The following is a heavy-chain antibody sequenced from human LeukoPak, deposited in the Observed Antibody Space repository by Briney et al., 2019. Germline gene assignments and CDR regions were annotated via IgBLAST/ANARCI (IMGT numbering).Heavy chain of an antibody. CDR1: GFTFSNYW. CDR2: QKEDGSIE. Sequence: PGGPLRLSCAASGFTFSNYWMSWLRQAPGKGLEWVANQKEDGSIEDYVDSVKGRFTVSRDNAKNSLYLRMNSLRAEDTAVYYCVTQQLAPPWGQGTLVTVSS. CDR3: VTQQLAPP. J-gene: IGHJ5*02. D-gene: IGHD5-24*01. V-gene: IGHV3-7*01.